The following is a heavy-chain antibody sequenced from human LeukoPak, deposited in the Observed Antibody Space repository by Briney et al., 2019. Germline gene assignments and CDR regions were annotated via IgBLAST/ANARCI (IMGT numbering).Heavy chain of an antibody. D-gene: IGHD2-21*01. V-gene: IGHV4-59*01. J-gene: IGHJ4*02. CDR2: IYYSGST. CDR1: GGSISSYY. Sequence: SETLSLTCTVSGGSISSYYWSWIRQPPGKGLECIGYIYYSGSTNYNPSLKSRVTISVDTSKNQFSLKLSSVTAADTAVYYCARGNDDIVVVDYWGQGTLVTVSS. CDR3: ARGNDDIVVVDY.